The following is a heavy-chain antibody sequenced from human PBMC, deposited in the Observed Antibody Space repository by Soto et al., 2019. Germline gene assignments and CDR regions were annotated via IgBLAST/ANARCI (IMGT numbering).Heavy chain of an antibody. D-gene: IGHD5-18*01. CDR1: GFTFRTYW. CDR3: VRDGSTSWYSYDYHGMDV. Sequence: EVQLVESGGGLVQPGGSPRLSCAASGFTFRTYWLSWVRQVPGKGLEWVANINLDGSEKNYVDSVKGRFTISRDNARNSLYLQMSSLRAEDTALYYCVRDGSTSWYSYDYHGMDVWGQGTTVTVSS. CDR2: INLDGSEK. V-gene: IGHV3-7*05. J-gene: IGHJ6*02.